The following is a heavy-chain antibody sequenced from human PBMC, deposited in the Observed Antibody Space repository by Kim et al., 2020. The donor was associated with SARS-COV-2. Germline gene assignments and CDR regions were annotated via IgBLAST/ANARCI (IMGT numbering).Heavy chain of an antibody. J-gene: IGHJ6*02. V-gene: IGHV5-51*01. CDR3: ARGGSYYDSSGYYPYYYYGRDV. CDR1: GYSFTSYW. Sequence: GESLKISCKGSGYSFTSYWIGWVRQMPGKGLEWMGIIYPGDSDTRYSPSFQGQVTISADKSISTAYLQWSSLKASDTAMYYCARGGSYYDSSGYYPYYYYGRDVWGQGTTVTVSS. CDR2: IYPGDSDT. D-gene: IGHD3-22*01.